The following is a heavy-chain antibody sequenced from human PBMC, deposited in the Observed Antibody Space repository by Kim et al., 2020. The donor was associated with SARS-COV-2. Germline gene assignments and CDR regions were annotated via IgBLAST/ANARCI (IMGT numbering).Heavy chain of an antibody. CDR2: IIPIFGTA. CDR3: ARDGAYCGGDCYSAY. D-gene: IGHD2-21*02. Sequence: SVKVSCKASGDTFSSYAISWVRQAPGQGLEWMGGIIPIFGTANYAQKFQGRVTITADTSTSTAYMELSSLRSEDTAVYYCARDGAYCGGDCYSAYWGQGTLVTVSS. CDR1: GDTFSSYA. V-gene: IGHV1-69*06. J-gene: IGHJ4*02.